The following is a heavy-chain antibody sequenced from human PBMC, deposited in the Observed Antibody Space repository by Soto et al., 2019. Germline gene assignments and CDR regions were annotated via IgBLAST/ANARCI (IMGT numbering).Heavy chain of an antibody. D-gene: IGHD2-15*01. V-gene: IGHV3-64D*06. CDR1: GFTFSRYA. CDR2: INYNGGNT. CDR3: VTWGGVEARNFDY. J-gene: IGHJ4*01. Sequence: GGSLRLSCSASGFTFSRYAMHWVRQAPGKGLEYVSAINYNGGNTYHADSVKGRSTISRDNSKNTLYLQMSSLRPEDAAVYYCVTWGGVEARNFDYWGQGTLVTVSS.